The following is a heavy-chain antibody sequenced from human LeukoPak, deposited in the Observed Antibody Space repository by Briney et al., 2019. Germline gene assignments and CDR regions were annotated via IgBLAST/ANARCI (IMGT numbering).Heavy chain of an antibody. CDR1: GGSISSNNW. V-gene: IGHV4-4*02. Sequence: PSGTLSLTCAVSGGSISSNNWWSWVRQPPGKGLEWIGEVYHSGSTSYNPSLLSRVTISVDKSKNQFSLEMRSVTAADTAVYYCANLARNIVVVPAAPYFDYWGQGTLVTVSS. J-gene: IGHJ4*02. D-gene: IGHD2-2*01. CDR2: VYHSGST. CDR3: ANLARNIVVVPAAPYFDY.